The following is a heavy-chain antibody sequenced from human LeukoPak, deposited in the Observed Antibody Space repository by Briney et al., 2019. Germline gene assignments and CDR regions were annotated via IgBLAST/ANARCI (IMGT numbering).Heavy chain of an antibody. CDR2: IYPGDSDT. J-gene: IGHJ3*02. Sequence: GESLKISCKGSGYSFTSYWIGWVRQMPGKGLEWMGIIYPGDSDTRYGPSFQGQVTISADKSISTAYLQWSSLKASDTAMYYCARQGVCSSTSCYFAFDIWGQGTMVTVSS. D-gene: IGHD2-2*01. V-gene: IGHV5-51*01. CDR3: ARQGVCSSTSCYFAFDI. CDR1: GYSFTSYW.